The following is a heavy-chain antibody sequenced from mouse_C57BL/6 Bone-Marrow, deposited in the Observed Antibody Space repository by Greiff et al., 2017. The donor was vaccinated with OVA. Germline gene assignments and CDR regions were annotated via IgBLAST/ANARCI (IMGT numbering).Heavy chain of an antibody. CDR2: IDPENGDT. J-gene: IGHJ3*01. V-gene: IGHV14-4*01. CDR3: TTSGSSLSWFAY. CDR1: GFNIKDDY. D-gene: IGHD1-1*01. Sequence: EVQVVESGAELVRPGASVKLSCTASGFNIKDDYMHWVKQRPEQGLEWIGWIDPENGDTEYASKFQGKATITADTSSNTAYLQLSSLTSEDTAVYYCTTSGSSLSWFAYWGQGTLVTVSA.